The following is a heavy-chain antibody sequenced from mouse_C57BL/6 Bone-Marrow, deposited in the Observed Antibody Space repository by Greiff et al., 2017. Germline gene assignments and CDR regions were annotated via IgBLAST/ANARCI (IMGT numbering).Heavy chain of an antibody. CDR3: TRGGDYWYFDV. Sequence: VQLQGSGPELVRPGASVTLSCRASGSTFTDYEMHGVTKTPVNGLEWIGAIDPEPGGPASNQKFKGKAILPADKSSSTAYMELRSLTSEDSDVFYCTRGGDYWYFDVWGTGTTVTVSS. CDR1: GSTFTDYE. CDR2: IDPEPGGP. V-gene: IGHV1-15*01. J-gene: IGHJ1*03.